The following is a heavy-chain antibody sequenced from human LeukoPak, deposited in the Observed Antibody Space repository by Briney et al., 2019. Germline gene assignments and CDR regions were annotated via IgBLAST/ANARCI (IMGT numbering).Heavy chain of an antibody. J-gene: IGHJ6*01. V-gene: IGHV3-48*03. CDR2: IDSSGNTR. CDR3: ARSFRRYGMDV. Sequence: GGSLRLSCAASGFIFSSFEMSWVRQAPGKGLQWVSYIDSSGNTRYYADSVKGRFTISRDNAQNSLYLQMNSLRVEDPAVYYCARSFRRYGMDVWGQGTTVTVSS. CDR1: GFIFSSFE. D-gene: IGHD3-10*01.